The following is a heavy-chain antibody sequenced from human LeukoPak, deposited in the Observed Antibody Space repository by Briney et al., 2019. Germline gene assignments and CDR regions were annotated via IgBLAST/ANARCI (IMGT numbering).Heavy chain of an antibody. CDR3: ARDSGVGPCLFCSGFDI. J-gene: IGHJ3*02. CDR1: GFTFSSYG. CDR2: ISTSSSYI. Sequence: GRSLRLSCAASGFTFSSYGMHWVRQAPGEGLEWVSSISTSSSYIYYADSVKGRFTISRDNAKNSLSLQINSLRAEDTAVYYCARDSGVGPCLFCSGFDIWGQGTMVTVSS. D-gene: IGHD2-15*01. V-gene: IGHV3-21*01.